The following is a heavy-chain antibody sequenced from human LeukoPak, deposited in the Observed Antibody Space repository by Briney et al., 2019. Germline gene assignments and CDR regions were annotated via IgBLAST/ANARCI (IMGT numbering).Heavy chain of an antibody. CDR3: ARWGVLRYFDWLPNDGYFDY. CDR1: GFTFSSYS. Sequence: KPGGSLRLSCAASGFTFSSYSMNWARQAPGKGLEWVSSISSSRSYIYYADSVKGRFTISRDNAKNSLYLQMNSLRAKDTAVYYCARWGVLRYFDWLPNDGYFDYWGQGTLVTVSS. D-gene: IGHD3-9*01. CDR2: ISSSRSYI. J-gene: IGHJ4*02. V-gene: IGHV3-21*01.